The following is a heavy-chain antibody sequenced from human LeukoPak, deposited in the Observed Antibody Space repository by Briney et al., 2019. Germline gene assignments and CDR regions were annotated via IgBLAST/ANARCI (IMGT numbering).Heavy chain of an antibody. D-gene: IGHD3/OR15-3a*01. CDR1: GFTFSSYS. CDR2: IGSSSSTI. Sequence: PGGPLRLSCAASGFTFSSYSMNWVRQAPGKGLEWASYIGSSSSTIYYAGSVKGRFTISRDNAKNSLYLQVNSLRAEDTAVYYGAREERGLFDYWGQGTLVTVSS. J-gene: IGHJ4*02. V-gene: IGHV3-48*04. CDR3: AREERGLFDY.